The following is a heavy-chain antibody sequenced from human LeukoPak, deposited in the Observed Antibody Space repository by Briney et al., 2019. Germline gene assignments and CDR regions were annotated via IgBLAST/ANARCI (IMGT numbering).Heavy chain of an antibody. CDR1: GFTVSSNY. CDR3: ASIRPRKGFDH. V-gene: IGHV3-53*01. D-gene: IGHD3-16*01. J-gene: IGHJ5*02. Sequence: GGSLRLSCAASGFTVSSNYMSWGRQAPGKGLEWFSVIYSGGSTSYADSVKGLFTLSRDNSKNPLYRQMNSQRAEDTAGAYCASIRPRKGFDHWGQGTQVTVSS. CDR2: IYSGGST.